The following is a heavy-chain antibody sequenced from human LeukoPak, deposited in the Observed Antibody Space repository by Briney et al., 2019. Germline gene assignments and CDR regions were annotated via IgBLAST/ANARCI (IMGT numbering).Heavy chain of an antibody. CDR3: ARAAWGTMIVGKTAFDP. CDR2: IYHSGST. D-gene: IGHD3-22*01. CDR1: GGSISSGGYS. Sequence: PSETLSLTCAVSGGSISSGGYSWSWIRQPPGKGLEWIGYIYHSGSTYYNPSLKSRVTISVDRSKNQFSLKLSSVTAADTAVYYCARAAWGTMIVGKTAFDPWGQGTLVTVSS. J-gene: IGHJ5*02. V-gene: IGHV4-30-2*02.